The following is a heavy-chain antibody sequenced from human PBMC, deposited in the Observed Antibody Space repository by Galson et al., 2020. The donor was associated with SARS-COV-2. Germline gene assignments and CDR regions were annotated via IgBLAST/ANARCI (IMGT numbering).Heavy chain of an antibody. V-gene: IGHV3-74*01. Sequence: WGSLRLSCAVSGFTFSSYWMHWVRQPPGKGLVWVSRIYSEGSSTSYADSVKGRFTISGDNAKNTLYLQMNSLRAEDTAVYYCARGDMGNDYFDYWGQGTLVTVSS. D-gene: IGHD7-27*01. CDR1: GFTFSSYW. CDR3: ARGDMGNDYFDY. J-gene: IGHJ4*02. CDR2: IYSEGSST.